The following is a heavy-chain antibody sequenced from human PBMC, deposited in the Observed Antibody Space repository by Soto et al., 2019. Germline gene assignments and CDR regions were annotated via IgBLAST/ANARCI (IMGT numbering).Heavy chain of an antibody. CDR1: GGSVRSDSYY. D-gene: IGHD3-16*01. CDR2: IYYSGST. Sequence: LSLTCTVSGGSVRSDSYYWSWMRQPPGKGLEWIGYIYYSGSTNYNPSLKSRVTISVDTSKNQFSLKLSSVTAADTAVYYCARWGAAGYLFDYWGQGTLVTVSS. V-gene: IGHV4-61*01. J-gene: IGHJ4*02. CDR3: ARWGAAGYLFDY.